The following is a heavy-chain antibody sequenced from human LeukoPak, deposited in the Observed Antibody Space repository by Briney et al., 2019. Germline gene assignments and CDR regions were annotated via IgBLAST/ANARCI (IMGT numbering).Heavy chain of an antibody. V-gene: IGHV1-18*01. CDR3: ARESIGGYGFDY. CDR2: ISAQNGNT. CDR1: GYMFASHG. J-gene: IGHJ4*02. Sequence: ASVKVSCKSSGYMFASHGIHWLRQAPGQGLEWMGWISAQNGNTNYMQQFLGRVTMTRDTSASTVYMELRSLKSDDTAVYYCARESIGGYGFDYWGQGTPVTVAS. D-gene: IGHD6-25*01.